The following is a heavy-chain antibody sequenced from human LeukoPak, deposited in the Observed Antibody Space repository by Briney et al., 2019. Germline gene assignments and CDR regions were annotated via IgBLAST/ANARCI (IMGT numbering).Heavy chain of an antibody. D-gene: IGHD1-7*01. CDR2: IRYDGSNK. J-gene: IGHJ4*02. V-gene: IGHV3-30*02. Sequence: GGSLRLSCAASGFTFSSYGMHWARQTPDKGLEWVAFIRYDGSNKYYAESVKGRFTISRDNSKHTLYLQMNNLRADDTGVYYALGTSNSFDYWGQGTLVTVSS. CDR3: LGTSNSFDY. CDR1: GFTFSSYG.